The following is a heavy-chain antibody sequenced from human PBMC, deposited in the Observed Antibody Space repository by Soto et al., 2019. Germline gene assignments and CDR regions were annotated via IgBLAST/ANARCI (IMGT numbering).Heavy chain of an antibody. CDR1: GYSFTSYW. V-gene: IGHV5-10-1*01. J-gene: IGHJ3*02. D-gene: IGHD3-22*01. Sequence: PGESLKISCKGSGYSFTSYWISWVRQMPGKGLEWMGRIDPSDSYTNYSPSFQGHVTISADKSISTAYLQWSSLKASDTAMYYCARHLNYYYDSSGSYYSSDAFDIWGQGTMVTVSS. CDR3: ARHLNYYYDSSGSYYSSDAFDI. CDR2: IDPSDSYT.